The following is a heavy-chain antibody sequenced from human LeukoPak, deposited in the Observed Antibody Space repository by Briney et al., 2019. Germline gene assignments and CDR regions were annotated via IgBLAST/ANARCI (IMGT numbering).Heavy chain of an antibody. CDR2: IKRQTDVGTT. CDR1: GFTFTNAW. D-gene: IGHD3-9*01. CDR3: TTLTAHYYFDY. J-gene: IGHJ4*02. V-gene: IGHV3-15*01. Sequence: GGSLRLSCAASGFTFTNAWMSWVRQAPGKGLEWVGRIKRQTDVGTTDYAAPVKGRFTISRDDSKNTLYLQMNSLRTEDTAVYYCTTLTAHYYFDYWGQGTLVTVSS.